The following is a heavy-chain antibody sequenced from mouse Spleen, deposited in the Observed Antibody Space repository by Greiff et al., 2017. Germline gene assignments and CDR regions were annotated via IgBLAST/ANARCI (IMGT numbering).Heavy chain of an antibody. Sequence: EVQLQESVAELVRPGASVKLSCTASGFTIKNTYMHWVKQRPEQGLEWIGRIDPANGNTKYAPKFQGKATITADTSSNTAYLQLSSLTSEDTAIYYCARWGTTVVDYWGQGTTLTVSS. V-gene: IGHV14-3*01. CDR3: ARWGTTVVDY. CDR2: IDPANGNT. CDR1: GFTIKNTY. J-gene: IGHJ2*01. D-gene: IGHD1-1*01.